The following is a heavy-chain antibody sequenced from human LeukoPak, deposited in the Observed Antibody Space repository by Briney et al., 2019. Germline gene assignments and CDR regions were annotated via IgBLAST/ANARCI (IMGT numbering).Heavy chain of an antibody. CDR2: INPNSGGT. Sequence: ASMKVSCKASGYTFTGYYMHWVRQAPGQGLEWMGWINPNSGGTNYAQKFQGWVTMTRDTSISTAYMELSRLRSDDTAVYYCARERGGYCSGGSCYPNWFDPWGQGTLVTVSS. CDR3: ARERGGYCSGGSCYPNWFDP. V-gene: IGHV1-2*04. J-gene: IGHJ5*02. D-gene: IGHD2-15*01. CDR1: GYTFTGYY.